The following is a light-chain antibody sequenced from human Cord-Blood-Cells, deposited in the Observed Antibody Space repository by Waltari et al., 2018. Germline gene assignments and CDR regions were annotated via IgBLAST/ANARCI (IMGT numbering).Light chain of an antibody. Sequence: DIVMTQSPDSLAVSLGERATIHCKSSQSVLYSSTNKNYLAWYQQKPGQPPKLLIYSASTRESGVPDRFSGSGSGTDFTLTISSLQAEDVAVYYCQQYYSTPLTFGGGTKVEIK. CDR1: QSVLYSSTNKNY. V-gene: IGKV4-1*01. J-gene: IGKJ4*01. CDR2: SAS. CDR3: QQYYSTPLT.